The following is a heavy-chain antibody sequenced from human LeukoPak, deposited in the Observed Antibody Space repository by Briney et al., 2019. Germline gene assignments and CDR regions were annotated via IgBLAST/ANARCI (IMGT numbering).Heavy chain of an antibody. J-gene: IGHJ4*02. CDR1: GFTFHDYA. CDR3: AKGQTIITMTTFDY. Sequence: GGSLRLSCAASGFTFHDYAMHWVRQAPGKGLEWVSGISWNSGNIVYADSVKGRFTISRDNAKNSLYLQMDSLRAEGMALYYCAKGQTIITMTTFDYWGQGTLVTVSS. D-gene: IGHD4-17*01. V-gene: IGHV3-9*03. CDR2: ISWNSGNI.